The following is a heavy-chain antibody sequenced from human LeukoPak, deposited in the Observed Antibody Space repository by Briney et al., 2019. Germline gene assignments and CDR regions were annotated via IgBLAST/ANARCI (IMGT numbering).Heavy chain of an antibody. D-gene: IGHD2-21*02. Sequence: GGSVRLCCAASGFALSSYDIHWLRKTTGKVLEWVSAIDTTGGTYYPGSVEGRFIISRDNVQNSFHLQMNSLRDADTAVYYCVREGFCGVDCPAYFDLWGGGTLVTVSS. CDR2: IDTTGGT. CDR1: GFALSSYD. CDR3: VREGFCGVDCPAYFDL. V-gene: IGHV3-13*04. J-gene: IGHJ2*01.